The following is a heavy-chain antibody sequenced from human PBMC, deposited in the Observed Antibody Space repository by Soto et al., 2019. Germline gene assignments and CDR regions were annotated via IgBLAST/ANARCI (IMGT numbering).Heavy chain of an antibody. J-gene: IGHJ4*02. CDR2: FDPEDGET. CDR3: ARVGKHNWNDAEFDY. V-gene: IGHV1-24*01. Sequence: ASVKVSCKVSGYTLTELSMHWVRQAPGKGLEWMGCFDPEDGETIYAQKFQGWVTMTGDTSISTAYMELSRLRSDDTAVYYCARVGKHNWNDAEFDYWGQGTLVTVSS. CDR1: GYTLTELS. D-gene: IGHD1-1*01.